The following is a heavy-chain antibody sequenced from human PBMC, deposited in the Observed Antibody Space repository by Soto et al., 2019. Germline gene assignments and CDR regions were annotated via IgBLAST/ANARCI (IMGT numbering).Heavy chain of an antibody. J-gene: IGHJ4*02. Sequence: EVQLVETGGGLIQPGGSLRLSCSASGLSVSNNYMTWVRQAPGKGLEWVSVIFSGGNTYYADSVKGRFTISRDNSKNTLYLQMDSLRAEDTAVYYCTMLLPKYGSGWYYTDYWGQGTLVTVSS. CDR1: GLSVSNNY. CDR3: TMLLPKYGSGWYYTDY. CDR2: IFSGGNT. V-gene: IGHV3-53*02. D-gene: IGHD6-19*01.